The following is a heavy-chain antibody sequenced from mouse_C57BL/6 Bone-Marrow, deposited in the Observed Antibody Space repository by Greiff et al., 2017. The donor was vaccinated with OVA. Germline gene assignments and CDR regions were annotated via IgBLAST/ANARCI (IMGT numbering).Heavy chain of an antibody. D-gene: IGHD1-1*01. J-gene: IGHJ2*01. V-gene: IGHV1-19*01. CDR1: GYTFTDYY. CDR2: INPYNGGT. Sequence: VQLKESGPVLVKPGASVKMSCKASGYTFTDYYMNWVKQSHGKSLEWIGVINPYNGGTSYNQKFKGKATLTVDKSSSTAYMELNSLTSEDSAVYYCAREGVTVPHYWGQGTTLTVSS. CDR3: AREGVTVPHY.